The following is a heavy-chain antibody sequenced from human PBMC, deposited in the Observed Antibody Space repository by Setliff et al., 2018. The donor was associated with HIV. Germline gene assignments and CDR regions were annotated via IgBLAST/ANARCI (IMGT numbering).Heavy chain of an antibody. CDR1: GGSFTNYH. CDR3: ARHIPSYSSSWYYFDY. J-gene: IGHJ4*02. D-gene: IGHD6-13*01. Sequence: SETLSLTCAVQGGSFTNYHWTWIRQPPGKGLEWIGEINHSGSRNYNPSLKSRVTISVDTSKNQFSLKLSSVTAADTAMYYCARHIPSYSSSWYYFDYWGQGALVTVSS. CDR2: INHSGSR. V-gene: IGHV4-34*01.